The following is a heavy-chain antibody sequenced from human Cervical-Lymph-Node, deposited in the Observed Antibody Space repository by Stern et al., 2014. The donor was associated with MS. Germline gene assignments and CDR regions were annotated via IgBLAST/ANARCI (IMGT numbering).Heavy chain of an antibody. CDR2: IYWEDDK. Sequence: QVTLKESGPTLVKPTQTLTLTCTFSGFSLSTSGVGVGWIRQPPGKALEWLALIYWEDDKRYSPSLKSRLTITKDTSKNQVVLTMTNMDPVDTATYYCALAYNWNYFDYWGQGTLVTVSS. CDR3: ALAYNWNYFDY. J-gene: IGHJ4*02. CDR1: GFSLSTSGVG. D-gene: IGHD1-20*01. V-gene: IGHV2-5*02.